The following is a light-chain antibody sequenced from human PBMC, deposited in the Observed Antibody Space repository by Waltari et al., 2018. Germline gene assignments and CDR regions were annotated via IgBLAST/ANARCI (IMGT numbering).Light chain of an antibody. Sequence: EIVLTQSPATLSLSPGDRAPLSCRASQTIRSFLALYQQKPVQAPRLLIFDASSRAPGIPAKFRGSGSGTDFTLTVSNLEPEEFAVYYCLQRSNWPYTFGQGTRVEIK. V-gene: IGKV3-11*01. CDR2: DAS. CDR3: LQRSNWPYT. CDR1: QTIRSF. J-gene: IGKJ2*01.